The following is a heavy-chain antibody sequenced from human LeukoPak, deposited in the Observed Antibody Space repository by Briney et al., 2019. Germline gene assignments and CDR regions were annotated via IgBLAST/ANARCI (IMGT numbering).Heavy chain of an antibody. CDR2: IYYSGST. J-gene: IGHJ6*02. Sequence: PSETPSLTCTVSGGSISSYYWSWIRQPPGKGLEWIGYIYYSGSTNYNPSLKSRVAISVDTSKNQFSLKLSSVTAADTAVYYCARGWDSGPALYYYYGMDVWGQGTTVTVSS. CDR3: ARGWDSGPALYYYYGMDV. CDR1: GGSISSYY. D-gene: IGHD5-12*01. V-gene: IGHV4-59*01.